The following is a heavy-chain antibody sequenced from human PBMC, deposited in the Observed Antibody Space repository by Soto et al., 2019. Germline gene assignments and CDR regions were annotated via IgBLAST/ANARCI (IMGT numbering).Heavy chain of an antibody. V-gene: IGHV4-4*02. CDR2: VYQSGSP. D-gene: IGHD6-19*01. J-gene: IGHJ4*02. Sequence: QVQLQESGPGLVKPSGTLSLTCVVSGDSIRSSNWWTWVRQPPGKGLEWIGEVYQSGSPNYNPSLKSRITISVDKSNNQFSLKLNSVTAADTAVYYCARDRGYGSGALDYWGQGTLVTVSS. CDR3: ARDRGYGSGALDY. CDR1: GDSIRSSNW.